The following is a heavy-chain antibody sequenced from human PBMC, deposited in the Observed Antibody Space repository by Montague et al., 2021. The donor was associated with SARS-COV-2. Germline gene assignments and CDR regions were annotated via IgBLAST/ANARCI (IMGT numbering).Heavy chain of an antibody. D-gene: IGHD1-1*01. CDR2: INYGGST. V-gene: IGHV4-34*01. CDR1: GGSFSDYH. J-gene: IGHJ4*02. CDR3: ARGAPGY. Sequence: SETLSLTCAVYGGSFSDYHWTWIRQPPGEGLEWIGQINYGGSTKYNPSLKSRVTISIDTSKNQFSLKLISVTAADTAVYYCARGAPGYWGQGTLVTVSS.